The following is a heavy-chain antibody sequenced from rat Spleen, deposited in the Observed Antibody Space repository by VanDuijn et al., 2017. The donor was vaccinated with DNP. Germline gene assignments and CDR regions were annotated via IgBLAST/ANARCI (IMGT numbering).Heavy chain of an antibody. V-gene: IGHV3-1*01. CDR1: GYSITSNY. J-gene: IGHJ3*01. CDR3: AGGRGPFAY. CDR2: ISYSGST. D-gene: IGHD4-3*01. Sequence: EVQLQESGPGLVKTSQSLSLTCSVTGYSITSNYWGWIRKFPGNKMEWIGHISYSGSTSYIPSLKSRLSITRDTSKNQFFLQLNFVTTEDTATYYCAGGRGPFAYWGQGTLVTVSS.